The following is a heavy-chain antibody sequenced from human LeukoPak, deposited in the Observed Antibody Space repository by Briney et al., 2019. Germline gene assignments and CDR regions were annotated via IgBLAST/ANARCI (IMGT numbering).Heavy chain of an antibody. CDR3: TRVSWRGEIF. Sequence: GGSLRLSCAASGFTFSSYEMNWVRQAPGKGLDWVSSISRGGSPIFYADSVRGRFTTSRDNAKKSLFLQMTSLRAEDTAVYYCTRVSWRGEIFWGQGTLVSVSS. J-gene: IGHJ4*02. CDR2: ISRGGSPI. V-gene: IGHV3-48*03. CDR1: GFTFSSYE. D-gene: IGHD3-3*01.